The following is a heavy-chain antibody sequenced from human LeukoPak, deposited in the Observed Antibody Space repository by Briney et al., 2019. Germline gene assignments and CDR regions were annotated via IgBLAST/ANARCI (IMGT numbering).Heavy chain of an antibody. J-gene: IGHJ4*02. V-gene: IGHV3-11*06. CDR2: ISSASSYT. Sequence: PGGSLRLSRAASGFTFSDYYMSWIRQAPGKGLEWVSYISSASSYTNYADSVKGRFTISRDNAKSSLYLQMNSLRGEDTAVYYCARGRYCSGGRCYSDFDYWGQGTLVTVSS. CDR1: GFTFSDYY. CDR3: ARGRYCSGGRCYSDFDY. D-gene: IGHD2-15*01.